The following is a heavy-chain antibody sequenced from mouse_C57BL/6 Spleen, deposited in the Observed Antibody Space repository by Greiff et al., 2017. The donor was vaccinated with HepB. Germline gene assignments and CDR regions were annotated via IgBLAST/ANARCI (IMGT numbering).Heavy chain of an antibody. D-gene: IGHD1-1*01. CDR1: GYSFTGYY. V-gene: IGHV1-42*01. Sequence: VQLQQSGPELVKPGASVKISCKASGYSFTGYYMNWVKQSPEKSLEWIGEINPSTGGTTYNQKFKAKATLTVDKSSSTAYMQLKSLTSEDSAVYYCARSYGSGGFAYWGQGTLVTVSA. CDR3: ARSYGSGGFAY. CDR2: INPSTGGT. J-gene: IGHJ3*01.